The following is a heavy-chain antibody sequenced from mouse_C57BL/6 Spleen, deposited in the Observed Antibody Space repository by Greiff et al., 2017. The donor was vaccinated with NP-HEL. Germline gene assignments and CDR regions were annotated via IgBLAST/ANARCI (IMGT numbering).Heavy chain of an antibody. CDR2: IYPGDGDT. V-gene: IGHV1-80*01. CDR1: GYAFSSYW. J-gene: IGHJ4*01. Sequence: QVQLQQSGAELVKPGASVKISCKASGYAFSSYWMNWVKQRPGKGLEWIGQIYPGDGDTNYNGKFKGKATLTADKSSSTAYMQLSSLTSEDSAVYFCARWTMRSYYAMDYWGQGTSVTVSS. CDR3: ARWTMRSYYAMDY. D-gene: IGHD1-1*02.